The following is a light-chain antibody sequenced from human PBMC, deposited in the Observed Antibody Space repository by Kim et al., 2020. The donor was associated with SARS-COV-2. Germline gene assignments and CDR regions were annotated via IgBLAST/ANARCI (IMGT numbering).Light chain of an antibody. CDR3: QHYSNLPLT. CDR2: GAS. Sequence: SPEERATLSCRASQSLYNNHLAWYQQKPGQAPRLLIYGASSRATGIPDRFSGSGSGTDFSLTITRLEPEDFAVYFCQHYSNLPLTFGGGTKVDIK. J-gene: IGKJ4*01. CDR1: QSLYNNH. V-gene: IGKV3-20*01.